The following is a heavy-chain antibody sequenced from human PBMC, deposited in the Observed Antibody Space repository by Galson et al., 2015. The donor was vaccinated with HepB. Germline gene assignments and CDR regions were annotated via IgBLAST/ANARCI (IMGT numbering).Heavy chain of an antibody. CDR2: IYGGGDT. Sequence: SLRLSCAVSGFSVNSNHMHWVRQAPGKGLEWVSVIYGGGDTYHADSVKGRFTISRDNAKNTGDLQMNGLRPEDTAVYFCAREDSLFSSGWYYFDYWAQGTLVTVSS. V-gene: IGHV3-66*02. J-gene: IGHJ4*02. CDR3: AREDSLFSSGWYYFDY. CDR1: GFSVNSNH. D-gene: IGHD6-19*01.